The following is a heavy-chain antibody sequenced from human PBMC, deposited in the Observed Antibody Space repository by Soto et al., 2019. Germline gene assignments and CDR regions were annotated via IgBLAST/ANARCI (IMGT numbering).Heavy chain of an antibody. D-gene: IGHD5-18*01. J-gene: IGHJ4*02. V-gene: IGHV3-21*01. CDR2: ISSSSRYI. CDR3: AGGREYSYGLYYFDY. Sequence: GGSLRLSCAASGFTFDNYAMNWVRRAPGKGLEWVSSISSSSRYIYYADSVKGRFTISRDNAKNSLYLQMNSLRAEDTAVYYCAGGREYSYGLYYFDYWGQGTLVTVSS. CDR1: GFTFDNYA.